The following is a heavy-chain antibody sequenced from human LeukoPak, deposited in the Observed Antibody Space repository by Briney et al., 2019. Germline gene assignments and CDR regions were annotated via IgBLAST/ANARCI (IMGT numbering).Heavy chain of an antibody. CDR3: ARENYYGSGSSLGFDY. V-gene: IGHV3-48*04. Sequence: GGSLRLSCAGSGFIFSSYSMNWVRQAPGKGLEWVSYISTSSSTIYYADPVKGRFTISRDNAKNSVYLQMNSLRAEDTAVYYCARENYYGSGSSLGFDYWGQGTLVTVSS. CDR2: ISTSSSTI. CDR1: GFIFSSYS. J-gene: IGHJ4*02. D-gene: IGHD3-10*01.